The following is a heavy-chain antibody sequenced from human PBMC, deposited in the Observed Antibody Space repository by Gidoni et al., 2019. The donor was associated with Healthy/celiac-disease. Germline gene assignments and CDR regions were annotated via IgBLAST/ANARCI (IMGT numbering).Heavy chain of an antibody. CDR1: GGSISSSNW. Sequence: QVQLQESGPGLVKPSGTLSLTCAVSGGSISSSNWWRWVRQPPGKGLEWIGEIYHSGSTNYNPSLKSRVTISVDKSKNQFSLKLSSVTAADTAVYYCARVHWIVVVTASDAFDIWGQGTMVTVSS. V-gene: IGHV4-4*02. CDR3: ARVHWIVVVTASDAFDI. J-gene: IGHJ3*02. D-gene: IGHD2-21*02. CDR2: IYHSGST.